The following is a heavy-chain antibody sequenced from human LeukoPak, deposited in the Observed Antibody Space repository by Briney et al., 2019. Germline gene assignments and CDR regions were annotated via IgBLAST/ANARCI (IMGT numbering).Heavy chain of an antibody. D-gene: IGHD6-13*01. V-gene: IGHV1-69*05. CDR2: IIPIFGTA. CDR1: GGTFSSYA. J-gene: IGHJ5*02. Sequence: SVKVPCKASGGTFSSYAISWVRQAPGQGLEWMGRIIPIFGTANYAQKFQGRVTITTDESTSTAYMELSSLRSEDTAVYYCARIAAAGTLWFDPWGQGTLVTVSS. CDR3: ARIAAAGTLWFDP.